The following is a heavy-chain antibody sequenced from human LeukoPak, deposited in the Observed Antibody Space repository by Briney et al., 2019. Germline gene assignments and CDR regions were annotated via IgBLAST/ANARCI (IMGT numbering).Heavy chain of an antibody. CDR2: IYYSGST. CDR1: GGSISSSSYY. V-gene: IGHV4-39*07. CDR3: ASWTRGSQAFDI. J-gene: IGHJ3*02. D-gene: IGHD1-26*01. Sequence: KPSETLSLTCTVSGGSISSSSYYWGWIRQAPGKGLEWIGSIYYSGSTYYNPSLKSRVTISVDTSKNQFSLKLSSVTAADTAVYYCASWTRGSQAFDIWGQGTMVTVSS.